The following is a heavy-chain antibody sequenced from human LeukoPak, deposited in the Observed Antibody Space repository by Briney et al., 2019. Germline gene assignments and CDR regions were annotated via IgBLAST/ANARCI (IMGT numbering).Heavy chain of an antibody. CDR3: ARESYDSSGYDNWFDP. D-gene: IGHD3-22*01. CDR2: IWSDGTEK. V-gene: IGHV3-33*08. Sequence: PGRSLRLSCAASGFTYSHYGMHWVRQAPGKGLEWVAVIWSDGTEKYYGDAVKGRFTISRDNAKNSLYLQMNSLRAEDTAVYYCARESYDSSGYDNWFDPWGQGTLVTVSS. J-gene: IGHJ5*02. CDR1: GFTYSHYG.